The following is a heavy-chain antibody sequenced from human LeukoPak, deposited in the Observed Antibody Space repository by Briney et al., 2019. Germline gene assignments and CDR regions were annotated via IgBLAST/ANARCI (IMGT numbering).Heavy chain of an antibody. D-gene: IGHD2-8*02. CDR1: GFTFSTYA. J-gene: IGHJ3*02. V-gene: IGHV3-23*01. CDR2: VSGNGDST. CDR3: AKPIGTATRGGFDI. Sequence: GGSLRLSCAVSGFTFSTYAMSWVRQAPEKVLEWVSAVSGNGDSTYYADSVKGRFTISRDNSKNTLYLQMNNLRAEDTAVYYCAKPIGTATRGGFDIWGQGTMVTVSS.